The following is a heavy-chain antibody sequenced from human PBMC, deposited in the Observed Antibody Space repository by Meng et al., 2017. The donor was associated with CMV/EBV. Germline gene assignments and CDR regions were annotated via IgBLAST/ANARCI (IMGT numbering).Heavy chain of an antibody. CDR1: GGTFSSYA. Sequence: SVKVSCKASGGTFSSYAISWVRQAAGQGLEWMGGIIPICGTANYAQKFQGRVTITTDESTSTAYMELSSLRSEDTAVYYCASPITIGYYYYGMDVWGQGTTVTVSS. J-gene: IGHJ6*02. D-gene: IGHD3-3*01. V-gene: IGHV1-69*05. CDR2: IIPICGTA. CDR3: ASPITIGYYYYGMDV.